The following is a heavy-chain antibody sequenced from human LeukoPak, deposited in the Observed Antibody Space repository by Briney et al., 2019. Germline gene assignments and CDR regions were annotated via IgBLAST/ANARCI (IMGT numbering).Heavy chain of an antibody. V-gene: IGHV3-7*03. Sequence: PGGSLRLSCAASGFTFTTYWMSWVRQLPGKGLEWVANINQDGTEKYYVDSVKGRFTISRDNAKNSLDLQMNSLRADDTAVYYCAKDPSSNYYLEYLQHWGQGTRVTVSS. CDR1: GFTFTTYW. CDR2: INQDGTEK. J-gene: IGHJ1*01. D-gene: IGHD3-22*01. CDR3: AKDPSSNYYLEYLQH.